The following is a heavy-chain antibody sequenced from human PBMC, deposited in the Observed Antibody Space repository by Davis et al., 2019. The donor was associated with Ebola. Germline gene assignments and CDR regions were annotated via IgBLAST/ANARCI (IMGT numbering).Heavy chain of an antibody. CDR2: ISGSGGST. CDR3: AKDWEVEQQLLYYYYGMDV. V-gene: IGHV3-23*01. J-gene: IGHJ6*02. CDR1: VITFSSYA. Sequence: GESLKISCTDSVITFSSYAMTWVRQAPGKGLEWVSAISGSGGSTYYADSVKGRFTIPRDNSKNTLYLQMNSLRAEDTAVYYCAKDWEVEQQLLYYYYGMDVWGQGTTVTVSS. D-gene: IGHD6-13*01.